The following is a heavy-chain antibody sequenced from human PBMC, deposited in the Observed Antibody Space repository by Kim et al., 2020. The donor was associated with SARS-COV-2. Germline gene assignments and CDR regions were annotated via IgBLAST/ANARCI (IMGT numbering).Heavy chain of an antibody. J-gene: IGHJ4*02. CDR3: AKDRYSSSWYLFDY. V-gene: IGHV3-23*01. Sequence: ADSVKGRFTISRDNSKNTLYLQMNSLRAEDTAVYYCAKDRYSSSWYLFDYWGQGTLVTVSS. D-gene: IGHD6-13*01.